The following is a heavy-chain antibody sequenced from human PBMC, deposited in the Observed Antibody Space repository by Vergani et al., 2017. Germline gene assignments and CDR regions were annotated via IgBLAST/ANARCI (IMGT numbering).Heavy chain of an antibody. CDR1: GFTFSDYY. CDR3: ARGPSHQPSTRQYGGYDYYFDY. Sequence: QVQLVESGGGLVKPGGSLRLSCAASGFTFSDYYMSWIRQAPGKGLEWVSYISSSSSYTNYADSVKGRFTISRDNAKNSLYLQMNSLRAEDTAVYYCARGPSHQPSTRQYGGYDYYFDYWGQGTLVTVSS. V-gene: IGHV3-11*05. D-gene: IGHD5-12*01. J-gene: IGHJ4*02. CDR2: ISSSSSYT.